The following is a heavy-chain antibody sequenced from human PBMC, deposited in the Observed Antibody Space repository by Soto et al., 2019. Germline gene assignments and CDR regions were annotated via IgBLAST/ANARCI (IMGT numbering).Heavy chain of an antibody. D-gene: IGHD3-10*01. CDR2: INHSGST. CDR3: ARGKGTLLWFGELLDNWFDP. V-gene: IGHV4-34*01. Sequence: SDTLSLTGAVYCGSFSGYYWSWIRQPPGKGLEWIGEINHSGSTNYNPSLKSRVTISVDTSKNQFSLKLSSVTAADTAVYYCARGKGTLLWFGELLDNWFDPWGQGTLVTVS. CDR1: CGSFSGYY. J-gene: IGHJ5*02.